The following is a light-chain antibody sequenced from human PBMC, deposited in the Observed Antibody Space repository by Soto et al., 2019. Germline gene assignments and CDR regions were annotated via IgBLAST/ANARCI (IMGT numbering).Light chain of an antibody. CDR2: GAS. J-gene: IGKJ1*01. V-gene: IGKV1-5*03. Sequence: DIQMTQSPSTLSASVGDRVTITCRASQNIDRWLAWYQQKPGKAPNLLIYGASSLESGVPSRLSGSGSGTEFTLTISSLRPDDFATYYCQHYNSYPWTFGQGTKVEIK. CDR3: QHYNSYPWT. CDR1: QNIDRW.